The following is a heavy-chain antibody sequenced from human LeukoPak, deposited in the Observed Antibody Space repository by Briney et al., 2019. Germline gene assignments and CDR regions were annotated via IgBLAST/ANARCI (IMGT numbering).Heavy chain of an antibody. CDR3: ASNQLLYYMDV. CDR2: ISSSSYI. J-gene: IGHJ6*03. D-gene: IGHD2-2*01. CDR1: GFTFSSYS. Sequence: GGSLRLSCAASGFTFSSYSMNWVRQAPGKGLGWVSSISSSSYIYYADSVKGRFTISRDNAKNSLYLQMNSLRAEDTAVYYCASNQLLYYMDVWGKGTTVTVSS. V-gene: IGHV3-21*01.